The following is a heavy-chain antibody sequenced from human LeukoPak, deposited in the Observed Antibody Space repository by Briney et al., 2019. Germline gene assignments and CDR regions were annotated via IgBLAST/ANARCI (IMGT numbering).Heavy chain of an antibody. J-gene: IGHJ5*02. V-gene: IGHV4-34*01. CDR3: ARRIRTRSSYNWFDP. CDR1: GGSFSGYY. Sequence: SSETLSLTCAVYGGSFSGYYWSWIRQPPGKGLEWIGEINHSGSTNYNPSLKSRVTISVDTSKNQFPLKLSSVTAADTAVYYCARRIRTRSSYNWFDPWGQGTLVTVSS. CDR2: INHSGST. D-gene: IGHD5-18*01.